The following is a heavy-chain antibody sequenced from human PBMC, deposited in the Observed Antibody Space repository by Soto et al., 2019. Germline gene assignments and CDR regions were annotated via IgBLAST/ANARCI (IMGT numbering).Heavy chain of an antibody. Sequence: ASVKVSCKASGYTFTSYGISWVRQAPGQGLEWMGWISAYNGNTNYAQKLQGRVTMTTDTSTSTAYMELRSLRSDDTAVYYCARDQGVEFGELLGGGSGYWGQGTLVTVSS. D-gene: IGHD3-10*01. CDR3: ARDQGVEFGELLGGGSGY. J-gene: IGHJ4*02. CDR1: GYTFTSYG. V-gene: IGHV1-18*01. CDR2: ISAYNGNT.